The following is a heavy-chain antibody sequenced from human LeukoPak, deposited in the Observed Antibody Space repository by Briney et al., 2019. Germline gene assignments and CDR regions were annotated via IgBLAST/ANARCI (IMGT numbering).Heavy chain of an antibody. V-gene: IGHV3-30*04. CDR3: ASGPFNDFWSGHHGFDP. CDR2: ISYDGSNK. J-gene: IGHJ5*02. Sequence: GRSLRLSCAASGFTFSSYAMHWVRQAPGKGLEWVAVISYDGSNKYYADSVKGRFTISRDNSRNTLYLQMNSLRAEDTAVYYRASGPFNDFWSGHHGFDPWGQGTLVTVSS. CDR1: GFTFSSYA. D-gene: IGHD3-3*01.